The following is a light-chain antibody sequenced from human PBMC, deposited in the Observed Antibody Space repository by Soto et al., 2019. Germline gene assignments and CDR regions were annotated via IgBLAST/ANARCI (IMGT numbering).Light chain of an antibody. J-gene: IGKJ1*01. Sequence: GDRVTITCRASQSISSWLAWYQQKPGKAPKLLIYDASNLESGVPSRFSGTGSGTEFTLTISSLQPDDFATYYCQQYNSCLFGQGTKVEIK. V-gene: IGKV1-5*01. CDR1: QSISSW. CDR3: QQYNSCL. CDR2: DAS.